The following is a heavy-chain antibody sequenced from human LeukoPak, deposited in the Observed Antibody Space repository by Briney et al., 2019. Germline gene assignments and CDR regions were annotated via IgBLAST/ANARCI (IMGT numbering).Heavy chain of an antibody. CDR3: TKRVKYGGTWDHFAD. CDR2: VNADGGNT. D-gene: IGHD1-26*01. V-gene: IGHV3-23*01. Sequence: TGGSLRLSCAGSGFTFDNYRMSWVRQAPGKGLEWVSTVNADGGNTYYADSVKGRFTISRDNSKSTLILQMNSLRVEDTALYYCTKRVKYGGTWDHFADWGQGTLVTVSS. CDR1: GFTFDNYR. J-gene: IGHJ4*02.